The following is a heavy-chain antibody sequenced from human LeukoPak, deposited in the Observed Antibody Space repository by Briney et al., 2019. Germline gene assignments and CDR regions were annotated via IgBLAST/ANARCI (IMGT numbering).Heavy chain of an antibody. CDR1: GGTFSSYA. CDR3: ARDGGDSGCYDY. CDR2: IIPTLGIA. D-gene: IGHD1-26*01. J-gene: IGHJ4*02. V-gene: IGHV1-69*04. Sequence: ASVKVSCKASGGTFSSYAISWVRQAPGQGLEWMGRIIPTLGIANYAQKFQGRVTITADKSTSTAYMELSSLRSEDTAVYYCARDGGDSGCYDYWGQGTLVTVSS.